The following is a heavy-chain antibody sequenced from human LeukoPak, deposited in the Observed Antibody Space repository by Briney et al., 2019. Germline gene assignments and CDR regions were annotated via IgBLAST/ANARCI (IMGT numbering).Heavy chain of an antibody. CDR1: GYTLNELS. D-gene: IGHD3-10*01. CDR2: FDPEDGET. J-gene: IGHJ5*02. Sequence: ASVKVSCKVSGYTLNELSMHWVRQAPGKGLEWMGGFDPEDGETIYAQKFQGRVTMTEDTSTDTAYMELSSLRSEDTAVYYCATIITMVRGVIIAAPAGGYNWFDPWGQGTLVTVSS. V-gene: IGHV1-24*01. CDR3: ATIITMVRGVIIAAPAGGYNWFDP.